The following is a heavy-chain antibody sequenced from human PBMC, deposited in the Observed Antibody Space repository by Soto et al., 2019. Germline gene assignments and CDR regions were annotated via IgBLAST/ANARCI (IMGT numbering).Heavy chain of an antibody. V-gene: IGHV3-64*01. J-gene: IGHJ6*02. D-gene: IGHD3-10*01. CDR2: ISTNGGST. CDR3: ARAGFWYGSGFYGYGIDV. Sequence: EVQLVESGGGLVQPGGSLRLSCAASGFTFSSYAMHWVRQAPGKGLEYFSAISTNGGSTYYGNSVKGRFTISRDNSKNTLYLQMGSLRVEDMAVYYCARAGFWYGSGFYGYGIDVWGQGTTVTVSS. CDR1: GFTFSSYA.